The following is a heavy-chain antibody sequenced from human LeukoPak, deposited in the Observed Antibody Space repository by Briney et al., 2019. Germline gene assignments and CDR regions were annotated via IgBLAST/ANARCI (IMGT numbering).Heavy chain of an antibody. CDR3: ARGHTAVTRHFDF. D-gene: IGHD4-17*01. J-gene: IGHJ4*02. V-gene: IGHV1-2*02. CDR1: GYTFTGYY. CDR2: INPNSGGT. Sequence: GASVKVSCKASGYTFTGYYMHWVRQAPGQGREWMGWINPNSGGTNYAQKFQGRVTMTRDTSISTAYMELSRLRSDDTAVYYCARGHTAVTRHFDFWGQGTLVTVSS.